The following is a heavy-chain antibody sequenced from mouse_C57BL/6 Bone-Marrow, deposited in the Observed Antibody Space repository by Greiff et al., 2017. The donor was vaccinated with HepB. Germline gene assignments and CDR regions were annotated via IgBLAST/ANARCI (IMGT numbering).Heavy chain of an antibody. V-gene: IGHV14-4*01. CDR1: GFNIKDDY. J-gene: IGHJ1*03. D-gene: IGHD1-1*01. CDR2: IDPENGDT. CDR3: TTFITTVVATNWYFDV. Sequence: DVQLQESGAELVRPGASVKLSCTASGFNIKDDYMHWVKQRPEQGLEWIGWIDPENGDTEYASKFQGKATITADTSSNTAYLQLSSLTSEDTAVYYCTTFITTVVATNWYFDVWGTGTTVTVSS.